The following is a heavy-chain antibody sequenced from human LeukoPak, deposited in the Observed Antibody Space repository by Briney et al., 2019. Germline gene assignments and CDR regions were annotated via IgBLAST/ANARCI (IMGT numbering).Heavy chain of an antibody. Sequence: GGSLRLSCAASGFTFSSYEMNWVRQAPGKGLEWVSYISSSGSTIYYADSVKGRFTISRDNAKNSLYLQMNSLRAEDTAVYYCARDPDWDNHYWGQGTLVTVSS. V-gene: IGHV3-48*03. CDR3: ARDPDWDNHY. J-gene: IGHJ4*02. D-gene: IGHD3-9*01. CDR1: GFTFSSYE. CDR2: ISSSGSTI.